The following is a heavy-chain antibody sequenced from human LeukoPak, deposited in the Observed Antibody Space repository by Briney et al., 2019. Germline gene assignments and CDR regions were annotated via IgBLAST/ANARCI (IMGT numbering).Heavy chain of an antibody. CDR3: ARLTRSGYNYGPGYSWFDP. CDR1: GFTFNSYS. V-gene: IGHV3-21*01. CDR2: ISSGSSYI. D-gene: IGHD5-18*01. Sequence: PGGSLRLSCAASGFTFNSYSMNWVRQAPGKGLEWVSSISSGSSYIYYADSVKGRFTISRDNAKNSLYLQMNSLRAEDTAVYYCARLTRSGYNYGPGYSWFDPWGQGTLVTVSS. J-gene: IGHJ5*02.